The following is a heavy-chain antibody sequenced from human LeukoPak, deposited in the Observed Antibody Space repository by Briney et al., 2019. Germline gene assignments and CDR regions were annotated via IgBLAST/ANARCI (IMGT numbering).Heavy chain of an antibody. J-gene: IGHJ4*02. CDR2: IYYSGST. D-gene: IGHD3-3*01. CDR1: GGSISSSSYY. Sequence: PSETLSLTCTVSGGSISSSSYYWGWIRQPPGKGLEWIGSIYYSGSTYYNPSLKSRVTISVDTSKNQFSLKLSSVTAADTAVYYCARTPQEYYAFRWGQGTLVTVSS. CDR3: ARTPQEYYAFR. V-gene: IGHV4-39*01.